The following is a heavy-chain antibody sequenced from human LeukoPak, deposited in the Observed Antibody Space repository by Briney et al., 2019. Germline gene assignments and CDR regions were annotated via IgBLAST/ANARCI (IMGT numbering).Heavy chain of an antibody. V-gene: IGHV1-8*03. CDR1: GYTFTTHD. CDR3: ARGAGSSSAYYYYYYYMDV. Sequence: GASVKVSCKASGYTFTTHDINWVRQATGQGLEWMGWMNPNSGNTGYAQKFQGRVSITRNTSISTAYMELSSLRSEDMAVYYCARGAGSSSAYYYYYYYMDVWGKGTTVTVSS. D-gene: IGHD6-6*01. CDR2: MNPNSGNT. J-gene: IGHJ6*03.